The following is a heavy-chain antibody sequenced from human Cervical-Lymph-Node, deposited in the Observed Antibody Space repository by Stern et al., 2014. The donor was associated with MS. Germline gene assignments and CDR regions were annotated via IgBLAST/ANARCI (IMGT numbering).Heavy chain of an antibody. D-gene: IGHD2-15*01. J-gene: IGHJ6*02. Sequence: MQLVESGGGVVQPGRSLRLSCAASGFTLRSYAMHWVRQAPGQGLEWVAVISTDGNEKYYIDSVKGRFTISRDNSKNTLYLQMNSLRTEDTAVYYCAKDRLFCSGGGCYAMDVWGQGTTVTVSS. CDR1: GFTLRSYA. CDR2: ISTDGNEK. V-gene: IGHV3-30*18. CDR3: AKDRLFCSGGGCYAMDV.